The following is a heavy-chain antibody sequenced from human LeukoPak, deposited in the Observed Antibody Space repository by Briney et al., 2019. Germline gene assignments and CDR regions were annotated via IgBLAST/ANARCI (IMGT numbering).Heavy chain of an antibody. Sequence: SETLSLTCAVSGASISGNYWWSWVRQSPGKGLEWIGEVYHTGSTDYNPSLKSRVAISLDTSKNQFSLNLGSVTAADTAVYYCARDISSGYDGSDTFDNWGQGAMVTVSS. CDR3: ARDISSGYDGSDTFDN. V-gene: IGHV4-4*02. CDR1: GASISGNYW. J-gene: IGHJ3*02. CDR2: VYHTGST. D-gene: IGHD5-12*01.